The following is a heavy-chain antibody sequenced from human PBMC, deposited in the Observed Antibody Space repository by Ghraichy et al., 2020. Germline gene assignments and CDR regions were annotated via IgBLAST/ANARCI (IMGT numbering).Heavy chain of an antibody. CDR2: ISGSGGST. J-gene: IGHJ6*02. Sequence: GGSLRLSCAASGFTFSSYAMSWVRQAPGKGLEWVSAISGSGGSTYYADSVKGRFTISRDNSKNTLYLQMNSLRAEDTAVYYCAKSPTNGYDFWSGYYSDVWGQGTTVTVSS. D-gene: IGHD3-3*01. V-gene: IGHV3-23*01. CDR1: GFTFSSYA. CDR3: AKSPTNGYDFWSGYYSDV.